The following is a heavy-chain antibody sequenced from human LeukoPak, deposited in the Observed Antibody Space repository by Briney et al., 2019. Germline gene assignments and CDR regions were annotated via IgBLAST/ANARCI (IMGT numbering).Heavy chain of an antibody. J-gene: IGHJ5*02. Sequence: SETLSLTCTVSGGSISSGGYYWSWIRQHPGKGLEWFGYIYYSGSTYYNPPLKSRVTISVDTSKNQFSLNLTSVTAADTAVYYCARHPRGGSCDPWGQGTLVTVSS. CDR1: GGSISSGGYY. D-gene: IGHD1-26*01. CDR3: ARHPRGGSCDP. V-gene: IGHV4-39*01. CDR2: IYYSGST.